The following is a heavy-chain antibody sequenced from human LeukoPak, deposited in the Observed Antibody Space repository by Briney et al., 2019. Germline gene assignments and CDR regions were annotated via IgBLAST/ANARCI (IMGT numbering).Heavy chain of an antibody. D-gene: IGHD6-19*01. J-gene: IGHJ3*02. CDR2: IYSGGST. V-gene: IGHV3-66*01. CDR3: ARVPWLVRGLLDAFDI. Sequence: GGSLRLSCAASGFTVSSNYMSWVRQAPGKGLEWVSVIYSGGSTYYADSVKGRFTISRDNSKNTLYLQMNSLRAEDTAVYYCARVPWLVRGLLDAFDIWGQGTMVTVSS. CDR1: GFTVSSNY.